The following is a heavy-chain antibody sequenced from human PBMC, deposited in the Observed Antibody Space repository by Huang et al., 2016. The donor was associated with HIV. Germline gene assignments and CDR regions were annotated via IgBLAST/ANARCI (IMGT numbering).Heavy chain of an antibody. V-gene: IGHV4-34*01. CDR3: ARRFRVAATRKWFDP. Sequence: QVQLQQWGAGLLKPSETLALTCAVYGESLGTYYWAWIRRPPGKGLQWIGGVNDGGDINYNPSLESRVTISVDTSRNQVSRTLTSMTAADTATYYCARRFRVAATRKWFDPWGQGTLVSRLL. CDR2: VNDGGDI. CDR1: GESLGTYY. D-gene: IGHD3-10*01. J-gene: IGHJ5*02.